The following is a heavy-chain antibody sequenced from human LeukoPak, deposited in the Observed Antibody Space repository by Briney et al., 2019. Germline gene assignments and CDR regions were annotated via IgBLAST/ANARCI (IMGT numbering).Heavy chain of an antibody. Sequence: GASVKVSCKASGYTFTGYYMHWVRQAPGQGLEWMGWINPNSGGTNYAQKFQGRVTMTRDTSISTAYMELSRLRSDDTAVYYCARDLGVYAAGTTTRRLCGWFDPWGQGTLVTVSS. CDR1: GYTFTGYY. CDR3: ARDLGVYAAGTTTRRLCGWFDP. D-gene: IGHD6-13*01. V-gene: IGHV1-2*02. CDR2: INPNSGGT. J-gene: IGHJ5*02.